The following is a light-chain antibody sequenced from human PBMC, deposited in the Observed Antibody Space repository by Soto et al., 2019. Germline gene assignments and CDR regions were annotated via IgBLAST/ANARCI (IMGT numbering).Light chain of an antibody. J-gene: IGKJ2*01. CDR1: QSVSSNY. V-gene: IGKV3-20*01. CDR3: HQYGSSVRT. CDR2: DAS. Sequence: EPVLTQSPDTLSLSPGERATLSCRASQSVSSNYLAWYQQKPGQAPRLLIYDASSRATGIPDRFSGSGSGTDFTLTISRLDPEDFAVYHCHQYGSSVRTFGQGTKLEIK.